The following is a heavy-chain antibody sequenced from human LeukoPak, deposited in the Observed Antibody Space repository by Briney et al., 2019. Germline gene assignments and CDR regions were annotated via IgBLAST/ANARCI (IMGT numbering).Heavy chain of an antibody. CDR3: ARDSKDNIAAANYYFDY. Sequence: GGSLRLSCAASGFTVSSSYMSWVRQAPGKGLEWVSVIYSGGSTYYAGSVKGRFTISRDNSKNTLYLQMNSLRAEDTAVYYCARDSKDNIAAANYYFDYWGQGTLVTVSS. CDR2: IYSGGST. J-gene: IGHJ4*02. V-gene: IGHV3-53*01. D-gene: IGHD6-13*01. CDR1: GFTVSSSY.